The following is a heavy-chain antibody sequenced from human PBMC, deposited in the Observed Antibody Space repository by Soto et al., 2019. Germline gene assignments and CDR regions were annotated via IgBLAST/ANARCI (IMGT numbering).Heavy chain of an antibody. J-gene: IGHJ6*02. Sequence: HGESLKISCKGSGYNFASIWIGWVRQMPGKGLEWMGIIFPSDSDTRYNPSFQGQVTISADKSISTAYLQLNSLKASDTAIYYCARYSLIVSPLYVMDVWGQGTTVTVSS. CDR2: IFPSDSDT. CDR3: ARYSLIVSPLYVMDV. V-gene: IGHV5-51*01. CDR1: GYNFASIW. D-gene: IGHD2-15*01.